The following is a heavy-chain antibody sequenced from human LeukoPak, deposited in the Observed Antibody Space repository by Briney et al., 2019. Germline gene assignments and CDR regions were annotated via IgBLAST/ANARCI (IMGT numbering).Heavy chain of an antibody. Sequence: GGSLRLSCAASGFTFRNYGMHWVRQARGKGLEWVAVISYDGTDKYYADSVTGRFTISRDNSKDTVYLQMNSLTAEDTALYYCAKDRASYYGMDVWGQGTTVTVSS. V-gene: IGHV3-30*18. J-gene: IGHJ6*02. CDR2: ISYDGTDK. CDR1: GFTFRNYG. CDR3: AKDRASYYGMDV.